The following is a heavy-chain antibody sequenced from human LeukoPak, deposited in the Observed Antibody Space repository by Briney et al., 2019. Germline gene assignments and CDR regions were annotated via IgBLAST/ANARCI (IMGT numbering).Heavy chain of an antibody. J-gene: IGHJ5*02. D-gene: IGHD3-22*01. CDR3: ARLVIDYYDSSGYLTP. V-gene: IGHV5-51*01. CDR1: GYSFTSYW. Sequence: GESLKISCKGSGYSFTSYWIGWVRQMPGKGLEWMGIIYPGDSDTRYSPSFQGQVTISADKSISTAYLQWSSLKASDTAMYYCARLVIDYYDSSGYLTPWGQGTLVTVSS. CDR2: IYPGDSDT.